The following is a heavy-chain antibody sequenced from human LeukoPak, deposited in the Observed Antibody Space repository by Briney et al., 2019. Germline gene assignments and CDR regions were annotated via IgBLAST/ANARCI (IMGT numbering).Heavy chain of an antibody. J-gene: IGHJ6*02. V-gene: IGHV3-23*01. CDR3: ASQGYAFWSASYTRGFYYGMEV. CDR1: GFTFSKYA. CDR2: ITGSGDSV. Sequence: GGSLRLSCAASGFTFSKYAMSWVRQAPGKGLEWVSGITGSGDSVHHADSVKGRFTISRDNSENVLSLQMNSLRAEDTAVYYCASQGYAFWSASYTRGFYYGMEVWGQGTTVTVSS. D-gene: IGHD3-3*01.